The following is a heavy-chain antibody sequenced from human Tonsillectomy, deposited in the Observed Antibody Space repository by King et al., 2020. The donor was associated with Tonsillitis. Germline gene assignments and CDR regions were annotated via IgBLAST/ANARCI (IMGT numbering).Heavy chain of an antibody. Sequence: VQLVESGAEVKKPGASVKISCKASGYTFTSYGISWVRQAPGQGLEWMGWISAYTGNTNYAQKLQGRVTMTTDTSTNTAYMELRSLSSDDTAVYYCARDYCSSTSCYYYYMDVWGKGTTVTVSS. V-gene: IGHV1-18*01. CDR1: GYTFTSYG. D-gene: IGHD2-2*01. CDR3: ARDYCSSTSCYYYYMDV. CDR2: ISAYTGNT. J-gene: IGHJ6*03.